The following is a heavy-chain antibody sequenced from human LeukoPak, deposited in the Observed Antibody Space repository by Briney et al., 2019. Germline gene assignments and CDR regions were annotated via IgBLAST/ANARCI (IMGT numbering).Heavy chain of an antibody. V-gene: IGHV1-18*01. CDR1: GYTFTTYG. Sequence: ASVTVSCMGSGYTFTTYGISWVRQAPGQGLEWMGWISVYNGNTSYAQKFQGRVTMTTDTSTNTTYMELRSLISDDTAVYYCARGPHYYGSGSYYPFDYWGQGTLVTVSS. D-gene: IGHD3-10*01. CDR2: ISVYNGNT. J-gene: IGHJ4*02. CDR3: ARGPHYYGSGSYYPFDY.